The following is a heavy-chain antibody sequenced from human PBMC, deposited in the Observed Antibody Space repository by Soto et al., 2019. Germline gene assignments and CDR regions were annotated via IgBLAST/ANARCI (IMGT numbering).Heavy chain of an antibody. J-gene: IGHJ3*02. Sequence: QLHLVQSGAVVKKPGASVTVSCSASGYPVTAYYMHWVRQAPGRGLEWMGGINPATGAAKYTQTCRGRVTMTRDPSTSKVFMELSGLTSEDTAVFYCAIGGGVGVAGSAAFDMWGQGTLVTVSS. CDR1: GYPVTAYY. D-gene: IGHD3-3*01. V-gene: IGHV1-2*02. CDR2: INPATGAA. CDR3: AIGGGVGVAGSAAFDM.